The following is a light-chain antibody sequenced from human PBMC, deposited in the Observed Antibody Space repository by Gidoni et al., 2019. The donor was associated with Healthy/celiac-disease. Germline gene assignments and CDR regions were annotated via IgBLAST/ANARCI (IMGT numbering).Light chain of an antibody. CDR1: QSISSY. CDR2: AAS. J-gene: IGKJ4*01. Sequence: DIQMTQSPSSLSASVGDRVTITCRASQSISSYLNWYQQKPGKAPKLLIYAASSLQSGVPSRFSGSGSGTDFTLTISSLQPEDFATYYGQQSDSTFTFGGXTKVEIK. CDR3: QQSDSTFT. V-gene: IGKV1-39*01.